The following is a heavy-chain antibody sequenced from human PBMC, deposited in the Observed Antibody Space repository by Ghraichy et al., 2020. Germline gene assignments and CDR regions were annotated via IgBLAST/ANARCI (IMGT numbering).Heavy chain of an antibody. CDR1: GGTFSSYA. J-gene: IGHJ6*03. CDR2: IIPIFGTA. Sequence: SVKVSCKASGGTFSSYAISWVRQAPGQGLEWMGGIIPIFGTANYAQKFQGRVTITADESTSTAYMELSSLRSEDTAVYYCARVEQLASTLDYYYYYMDVWGKGTTVTVSS. V-gene: IGHV1-69*13. D-gene: IGHD6-6*01. CDR3: ARVEQLASTLDYYYYYMDV.